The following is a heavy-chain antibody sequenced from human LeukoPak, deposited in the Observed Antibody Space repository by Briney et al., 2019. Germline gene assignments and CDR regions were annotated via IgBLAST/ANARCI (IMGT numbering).Heavy chain of an antibody. CDR3: ARDGVLRYFDGYYYYMDV. CDR2: INPSGGST. Sequence: WASVKVSCKASGYTFTGYYMHWLRQAPGQGLEWTGIINPSGGSTTYAQKFQGRVTMTRDMSTSTVYMELSSLRSEDTAVYYCARDGVLRYFDGYYYYMDVWGKGTTVTVSS. D-gene: IGHD3-9*01. J-gene: IGHJ6*03. CDR1: GYTFTGYY. V-gene: IGHV1-46*01.